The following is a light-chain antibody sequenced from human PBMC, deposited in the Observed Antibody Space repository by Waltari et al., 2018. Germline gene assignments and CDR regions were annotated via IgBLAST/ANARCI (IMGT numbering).Light chain of an antibody. V-gene: IGLV2-14*03. CDR3: GSYTSSNTLV. J-gene: IGLJ2*01. CDR2: DVS. Sequence: QSALTQPASVSGSPGQSITISCTGSSSDIGGYNCASWYQQHPGKAPQLMIFDVSNRPSGVSNRFSGSKSGNTASLTISGLQAEDEADYYCGSYTSSNTLVFGGGTKLTVL. CDR1: SSDIGGYNC.